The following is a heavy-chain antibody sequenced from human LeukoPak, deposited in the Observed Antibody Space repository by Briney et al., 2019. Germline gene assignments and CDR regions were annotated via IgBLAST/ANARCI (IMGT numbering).Heavy chain of an antibody. CDR2: ISSSSAI. CDR1: GFTFSSYS. CDR3: AKGLDGSSGWLGEGY. V-gene: IGHV3-48*01. Sequence: GGSLRLSCAASGFTFSSYSMNWVRQAPGKGLEWVSYISSSSAIYYADSVKGRFTISRDNAKNSLYLQMNSLRAEDTAVYYCAKGLDGSSGWLGEGYWGQGTLVTVSS. J-gene: IGHJ4*02. D-gene: IGHD6-19*01.